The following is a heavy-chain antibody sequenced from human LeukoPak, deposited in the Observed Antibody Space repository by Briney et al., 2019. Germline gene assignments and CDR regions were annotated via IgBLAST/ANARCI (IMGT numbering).Heavy chain of an antibody. CDR3: AKGSIAAHDAKTTLDY. Sequence: GGSLRLSYAASGFILRSYAMSWVRQAPGKGLEWVSAISGIGGITYYGASVRGRFTISRDNFKNALYVKMNSLRVEDTAVYYCAKGSIAAHDAKTTLDYWGQGTLVTVSS. D-gene: IGHD6-13*01. CDR1: GFILRSYA. CDR2: ISGIGGIT. V-gene: IGHV3-23*01. J-gene: IGHJ4*02.